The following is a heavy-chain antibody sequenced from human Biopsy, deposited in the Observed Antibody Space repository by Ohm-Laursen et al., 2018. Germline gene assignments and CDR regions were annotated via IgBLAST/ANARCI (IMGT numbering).Heavy chain of an antibody. CDR2: IYNTERT. V-gene: IGHV4-61*01. D-gene: IGHD2-21*01. Sequence: TLSLTCSVSGGSVSSSNYYWNWLRQTPGKGLEWIGFIYNTERTNSNPSLKSRVTISLDTSKNQFSLELSSVIPSDTAVYYCAIDRVPRRGVMPVYYYGMDVWGQGSTVTVSS. CDR3: AIDRVPRRGVMPVYYYGMDV. CDR1: GGSVSSSNYY. J-gene: IGHJ6*02.